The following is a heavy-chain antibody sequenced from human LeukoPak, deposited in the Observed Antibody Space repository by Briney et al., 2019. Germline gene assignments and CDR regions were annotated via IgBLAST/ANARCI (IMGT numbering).Heavy chain of an antibody. CDR1: GFTVSSNY. CDR3: ASSRLGPFDY. CDR2: IYSGGST. Sequence: GGSLGLSCAASGFTVSSNYMSWVRQAPGKGLEWVSVIYSGGSTYYADSVKGRFTISRDNSKNTLYLQMNSLRAEDTAVYYCASSRLGPFDYWGQGTLVTVSS. J-gene: IGHJ4*02. V-gene: IGHV3-66*01.